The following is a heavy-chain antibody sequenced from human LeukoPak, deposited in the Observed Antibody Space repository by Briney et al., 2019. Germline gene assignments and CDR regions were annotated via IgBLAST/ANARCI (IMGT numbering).Heavy chain of an antibody. V-gene: IGHV3-74*01. CDR2: INSDGSST. D-gene: IGHD3-3*01. CDR1: GFTFSSYW. Sequence: GGSLRLSCAASGFTFSSYWMHWVRQAPGKGLVWVSRINSDGSSTSYADSVKGRFTISRDNAKNTLYLQMNSLRAEDTAVYYCARSSTSGYYDFWSGYYTSHPGYWGQGTLVTVSS. J-gene: IGHJ4*02. CDR3: ARSSTSGYYDFWSGYYTSHPGY.